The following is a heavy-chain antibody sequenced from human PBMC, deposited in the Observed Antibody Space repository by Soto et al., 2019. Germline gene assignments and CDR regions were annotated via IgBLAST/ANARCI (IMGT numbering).Heavy chain of an antibody. Sequence: GGSLRLSCAASGFTFSSYAMSWVRQAPGKGLEWVSAISGSGGSTYYADSVKGRFTISRDNSKNTLYLQMNSLRAEDTAVYYCAGSSSPRISPNYFDYWGQGTLVTVSS. CDR3: AGSSSPRISPNYFDY. CDR1: GFTFSSYA. D-gene: IGHD6-6*01. CDR2: ISGSGGST. V-gene: IGHV3-23*01. J-gene: IGHJ4*02.